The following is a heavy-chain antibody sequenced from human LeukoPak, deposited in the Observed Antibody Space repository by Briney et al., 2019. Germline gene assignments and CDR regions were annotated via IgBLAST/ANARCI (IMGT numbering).Heavy chain of an antibody. V-gene: IGHV3-7*01. Sequence: GGSLRLSCAGSGVTFINYWMTWVRRVPGKGLEWVANINRDGSGKYYLPSVRGRFTISKDDAKDSLYLQMDSLRPEDTAIYYCARVEYSGNGNLYWGQGTLVTVSP. D-gene: IGHD5-12*01. J-gene: IGHJ4*02. CDR2: INRDGSGK. CDR3: ARVEYSGNGNLY. CDR1: GVTFINYW.